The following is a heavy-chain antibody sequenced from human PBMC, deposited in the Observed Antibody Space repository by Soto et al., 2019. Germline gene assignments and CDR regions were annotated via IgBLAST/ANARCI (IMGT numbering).Heavy chain of an antibody. Sequence: EVQLLESGGGLVQPGGSLRLSCAASGFTFSSFAMSWVRQAPGKGLEWVSAISGSGGSTYYADSVKGRFTISRDNSKNPLYLQMNSLRAEDTAVYYCAKDRGIAAAGTVFDYWGQGTLVTVSS. CDR3: AKDRGIAAAGTVFDY. CDR2: ISGSGGST. J-gene: IGHJ4*02. CDR1: GFTFSSFA. D-gene: IGHD6-13*01. V-gene: IGHV3-23*01.